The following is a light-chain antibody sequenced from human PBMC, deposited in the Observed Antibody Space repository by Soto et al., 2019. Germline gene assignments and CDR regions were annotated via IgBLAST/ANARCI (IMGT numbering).Light chain of an antibody. Sequence: EIVMTQSPATLSVSPGERVTLSCRASQSVSSKLAWFQQKPGQAPRLLIYGAFTRATGIPTRFSGSGSETELTLTISSLQSEDFAVYYCQQYNMWPHTFGQGTKVDIK. V-gene: IGKV3-15*01. CDR1: QSVSSK. CDR2: GAF. J-gene: IGKJ2*01. CDR3: QQYNMWPHT.